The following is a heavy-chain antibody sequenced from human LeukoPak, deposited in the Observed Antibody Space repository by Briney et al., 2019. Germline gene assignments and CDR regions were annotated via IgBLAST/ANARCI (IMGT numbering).Heavy chain of an antibody. D-gene: IGHD3-9*01. CDR1: GFTFSGYY. Sequence: GGSLRLSCAASGFTFSGYYMSWMRQAPGKGLEWVSYISNSGTIIHDADSVKGRFTISRDNARNSLFLQMNSLRAEDTAVYYCARHNYDILTGYYHLDLDVWGQGTTVTVSS. J-gene: IGHJ6*02. CDR2: ISNSGTII. V-gene: IGHV3-11*01. CDR3: ARHNYDILTGYYHLDLDV.